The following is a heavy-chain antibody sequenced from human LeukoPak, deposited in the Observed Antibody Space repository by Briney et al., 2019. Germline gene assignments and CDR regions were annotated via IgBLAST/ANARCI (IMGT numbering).Heavy chain of an antibody. CDR3: ARRLDAFDI. CDR2: ISSNGGST. Sequence: PGGSLRLSCAASGFTFSSYAMHWVRQAPGKGLEYVSAISSNGGSTYYANSVKGRFTISRDNSKNTLYLQMGSLRAEDMAVYYCARRLDAFDIWGQGTMVTDSS. V-gene: IGHV3-64*01. CDR1: GFTFSSYA. J-gene: IGHJ3*02.